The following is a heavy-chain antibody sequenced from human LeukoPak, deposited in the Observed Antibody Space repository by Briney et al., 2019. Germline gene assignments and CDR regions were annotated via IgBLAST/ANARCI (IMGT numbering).Heavy chain of an antibody. J-gene: IGHJ4*02. D-gene: IGHD3-22*01. Sequence: SETLSLTCTVSGGSISSYYWSWIRQPPGKGLEWIGHIYYSGSTNYNPSLKSRVTISVDTSKNQFSLKLSSVTAADTAVYYCVTYYFDSSGPKKNYWGQGTLVTVSS. V-gene: IGHV4-59*12. CDR1: GGSISSYY. CDR3: VTYYFDSSGPKKNY. CDR2: IYYSGST.